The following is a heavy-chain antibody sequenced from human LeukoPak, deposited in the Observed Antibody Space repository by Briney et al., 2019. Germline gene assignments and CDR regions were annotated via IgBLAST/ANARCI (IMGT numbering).Heavy chain of an antibody. D-gene: IGHD5-24*01. V-gene: IGHV1-18*01. Sequence: ASVKVSCKASGYTFTSYGISWVRQAPGQGLEWMGWISAYNGNTNYAQKLQGRVTMTTDTSTSTAYMELRSLRSDDTAVYYCARRIPTDRDGYNLVDYWGQGTLVTVSS. J-gene: IGHJ4*02. CDR1: GYTFTSYG. CDR3: ARRIPTDRDGYNLVDY. CDR2: ISAYNGNT.